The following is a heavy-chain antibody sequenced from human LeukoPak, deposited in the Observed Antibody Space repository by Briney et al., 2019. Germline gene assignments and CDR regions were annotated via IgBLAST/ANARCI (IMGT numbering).Heavy chain of an antibody. Sequence: AGGSLRLSCAASGFTFSPHAMHWVRQAPGKGLEWLAIISHDGSNTYYADSVKGRFTISRDNSKNTLYLQMNSLRAEDTAVYYCAKDPHHLYSSGCFDYWGQGTLVTVSS. CDR2: ISHDGSNT. CDR3: AKDPHHLYSSGCFDY. D-gene: IGHD6-19*01. V-gene: IGHV3-30-3*01. CDR1: GFTFSPHA. J-gene: IGHJ4*02.